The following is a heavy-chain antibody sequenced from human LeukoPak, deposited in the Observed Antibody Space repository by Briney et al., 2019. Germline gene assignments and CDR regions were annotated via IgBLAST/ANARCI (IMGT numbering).Heavy chain of an antibody. J-gene: IGHJ4*02. Sequence: GGSLRLSCAASGLTFSTYWMHWVRQAPGKGLVWVSRINGDGSSTRYADSVKGRFTISRDSAKNTLYLQMNSLRVEDTAVYYCARELVVRAGDYFDYWGQGTPVTVSS. CDR1: GLTFSTYW. D-gene: IGHD2-2*01. CDR2: INGDGSST. V-gene: IGHV3-74*01. CDR3: ARELVVRAGDYFDY.